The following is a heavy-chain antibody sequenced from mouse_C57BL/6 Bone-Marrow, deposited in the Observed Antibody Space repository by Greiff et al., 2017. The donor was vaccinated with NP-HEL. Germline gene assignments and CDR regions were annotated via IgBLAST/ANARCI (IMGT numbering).Heavy chain of an antibody. V-gene: IGHV1-55*01. CDR1: GYTFTSYW. CDR2: IYPGSGST. CDR3: ARLGRYWYFDV. J-gene: IGHJ1*03. Sequence: QVQLKQPGAELVKPGASVKMSCKASGYTFTSYWITWVKQRPGQGLEWIGDIYPGSGSTNYNEKFKSKATLTVDPSSSTAYMQLSSLTSEDSAVYYCARLGRYWYFDVWGTGTTVTVSS.